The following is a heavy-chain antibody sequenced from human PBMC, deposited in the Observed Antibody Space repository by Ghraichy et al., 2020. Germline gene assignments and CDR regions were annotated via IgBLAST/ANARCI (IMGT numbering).Heavy chain of an antibody. D-gene: IGHD6-13*01. V-gene: IGHV4-31*03. Sequence: SETLSLTCTVSGGSISSGGYYWSWIRQHPGKGLEWIGYIYYSGSTYYNPSLKSRVTISVDTSKNQFSLKLSSVTAADTAVYYCARAPINRIAPFDYWGQGTLVTVSS. CDR2: IYYSGST. CDR1: GGSISSGGYY. J-gene: IGHJ4*02. CDR3: ARAPINRIAPFDY.